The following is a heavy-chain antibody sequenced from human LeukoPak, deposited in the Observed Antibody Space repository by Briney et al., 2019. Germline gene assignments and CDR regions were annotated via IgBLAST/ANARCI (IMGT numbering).Heavy chain of an antibody. CDR1: EYMFTVYY. CDR2: VNPRGGST. J-gene: IGHJ4*02. Sequence: ASVKVSCKASEYMFTVYYLHWVRQAPGQGLEWLGKVNPRGGSTSYAQKFQGRVTMTRDTSTSTVYMELSSLRSEDTAVYYCANTRDGYNGNYFDNWGQGTLVTVSS. CDR3: ANTRDGYNGNYFDN. D-gene: IGHD5-24*01. V-gene: IGHV1-46*01.